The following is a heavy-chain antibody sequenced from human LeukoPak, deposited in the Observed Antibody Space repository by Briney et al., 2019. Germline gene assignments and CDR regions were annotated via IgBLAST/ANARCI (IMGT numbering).Heavy chain of an antibody. CDR1: GYTFTSYG. Sequence: ASVKVSCKASGYTFTSYGISWVRQAPGQGLEWMGWISTYNGNTNYVQKLQGRVTMTTDTSTSTVYMELRSLRSDDTAVYYCARAGGVDYYDSSGYLVFHYWGQGTLVTVSS. CDR2: ISTYNGNT. J-gene: IGHJ4*02. CDR3: ARAGGVDYYDSSGYLVFHY. V-gene: IGHV1-18*01. D-gene: IGHD3-22*01.